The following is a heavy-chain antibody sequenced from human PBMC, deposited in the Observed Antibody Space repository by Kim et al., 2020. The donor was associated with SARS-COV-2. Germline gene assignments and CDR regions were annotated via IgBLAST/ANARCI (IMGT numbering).Heavy chain of an antibody. J-gene: IGHJ4*02. D-gene: IGHD3-22*01. CDR2: IDPSDSYT. CDR1: GYSFTSYW. V-gene: IGHV5-10-1*01. Sequence: GESLKISCKGSGYSFTSYWISWVRQMPGKGLEWMGRIDPSDSYTNYSPSFQGHVTISADKSISTAYLQWSSLKASDTAMYYCARLLPPTYYYDSSGYYFDYWGQGTLVTVSS. CDR3: ARLLPPTYYYDSSGYYFDY.